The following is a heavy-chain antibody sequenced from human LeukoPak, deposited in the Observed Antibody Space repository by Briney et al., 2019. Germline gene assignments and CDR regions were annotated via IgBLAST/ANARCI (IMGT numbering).Heavy chain of an antibody. V-gene: IGHV3-11*03. D-gene: IGHD2-2*01. CDR3: ARYPDCSRFGCLSGSHEN. CDR1: GFTFTDYY. Sequence: PGGSLRLSCAASGFTFTDYYMSWIRQAPGKGLEWVSYISSSGNYAVYADSVKGRFTVSRDNAKNLLYLQMNSLRAEDTAVYYCARYPDCSRFGCLSGSHENWGQGTLVTVSS. J-gene: IGHJ4*02. CDR2: ISSSGNYA.